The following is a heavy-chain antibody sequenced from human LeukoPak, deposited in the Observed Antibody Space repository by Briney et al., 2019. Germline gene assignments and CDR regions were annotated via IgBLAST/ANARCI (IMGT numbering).Heavy chain of an antibody. Sequence: GGSLRLSCAASGFTFSSYAMSWVRQAPGKGWEWVSVIGGGGSSTYYADSVKGRFTISRDNSKNTLYLQRNSLRAEATAVYYCAKVRYDSSGYQSPYFDYWGQGTLVTVSS. J-gene: IGHJ4*02. CDR3: AKVRYDSSGYQSPYFDY. V-gene: IGHV3-23*01. CDR1: GFTFSSYA. D-gene: IGHD3-22*01. CDR2: IGGGGSST.